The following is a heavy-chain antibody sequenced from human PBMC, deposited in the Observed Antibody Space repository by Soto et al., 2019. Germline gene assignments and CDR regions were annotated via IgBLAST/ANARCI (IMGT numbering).Heavy chain of an antibody. Sequence: QVQLVQSGAEVKKPGASVKVSCKVAGYTFTNYGISWVRQTPGQGLEWMGWVSAFDGSTNYAQTLQGRVTMTTDTSTSTAYLELRSLRSDDTAVYYCARDVGHYYDGSGYKIYFDYWGQGTLVTISS. CDR2: VSAFDGST. CDR3: ARDVGHYYDGSGYKIYFDY. J-gene: IGHJ4*02. CDR1: GYTFTNYG. D-gene: IGHD3-22*01. V-gene: IGHV1-18*01.